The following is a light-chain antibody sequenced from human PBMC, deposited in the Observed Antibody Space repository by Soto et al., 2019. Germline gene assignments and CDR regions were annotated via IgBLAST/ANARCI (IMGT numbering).Light chain of an antibody. CDR1: SSDVGAYDF. J-gene: IGLJ1*01. CDR2: EVS. V-gene: IGLV2-14*01. CDR3: SSYTTTDPYV. Sequence: QSVLTQPASVSGSPGQSITISCTGTSSDVGAYDFVSWYQQHPGKAPKYLIYEVSNRPSGVSDRFSGSKSGTTASLTISGLQAEDEAHYYCSSYTTTDPYVFGTGTKLTVL.